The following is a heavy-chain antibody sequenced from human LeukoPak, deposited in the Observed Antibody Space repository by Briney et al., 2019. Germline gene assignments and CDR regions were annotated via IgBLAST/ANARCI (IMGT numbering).Heavy chain of an antibody. V-gene: IGHV3-7*01. CDR1: GFNFGTHW. CDR2: IKKDGSEK. CDR3: GTGWAVDF. J-gene: IGHJ4*02. Sequence: GGSLRLSCAASGFNFGTHWMTWVRQAPGKGLECVAIIKKDGSEKYHVDSVKGRFTISRDNAKNSLYLQMNSLRAEDTAVYYCGTGWAVDFWGQGTLVTVSS. D-gene: IGHD5-24*01.